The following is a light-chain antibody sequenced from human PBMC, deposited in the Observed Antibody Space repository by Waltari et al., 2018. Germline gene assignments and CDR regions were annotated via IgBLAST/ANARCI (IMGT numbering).Light chain of an antibody. V-gene: IGLV3-9*01. CDR2: RDI. CDR1: HLGSKS. CDR3: QVWASGTYI. J-gene: IGLJ1*01. Sequence: SYELTDSISVSVALGQTAQIAWGGGHLGSKSEHWYQQKPGQPPILVIYRDIRRPSGIPERFSGSNSGNTATLTISRAQVVDEADYFCQVWASGTYIFAGGTKLTVL.